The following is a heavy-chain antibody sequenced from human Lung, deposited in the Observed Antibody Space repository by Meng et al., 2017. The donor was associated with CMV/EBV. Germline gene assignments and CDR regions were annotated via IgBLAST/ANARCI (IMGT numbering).Heavy chain of an antibody. CDR1: GYTFTGYY. CDR3: ARNGYCSSTSCYRYVMDV. D-gene: IGHD2-2*01. CDR2: INPNSGGT. J-gene: IGHJ6*02. Sequence: ASVNVSCKASGYTFTGYYMHWVRQAPGQGLEWMGWINPNSGGTNYAQKFQGRVTMTRDTSISTAYMELSRLRSDDTAVYYCARNGYCSSTSCYRYVMDVWGQGTTVTVSS. V-gene: IGHV1-2*02.